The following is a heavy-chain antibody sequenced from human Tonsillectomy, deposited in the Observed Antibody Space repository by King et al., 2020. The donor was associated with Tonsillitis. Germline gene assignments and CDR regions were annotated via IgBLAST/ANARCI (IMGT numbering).Heavy chain of an antibody. D-gene: IGHD1-26*01. CDR2: MYYSGTI. V-gene: IGHV4-39*01. J-gene: IGHJ4*02. Sequence: LQLQESGPGVVKPSETLSLTCTVSGGSIRSSDHYWAWIRQPPGKGLEWIGYMYYSGTIFYNPSLKSRITISGGTSENRFSLKLSSLTAADTAVYFCAGYVSGSFDYWGQGALVTVSS. CDR1: GGSIRSSDHY. CDR3: AGYVSGSFDY.